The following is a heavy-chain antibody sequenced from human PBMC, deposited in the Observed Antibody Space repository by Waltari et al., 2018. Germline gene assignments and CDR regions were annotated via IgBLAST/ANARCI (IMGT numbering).Heavy chain of an antibody. J-gene: IGHJ6*02. CDR2: IYTRGST. CDR3: ARQSPKYYDSLTGYYNAMDV. Sequence: QVQLQESGPGLVKPSETLSLTCTVSGGSISSYYWSWIRQPAGKGLEGIGRIYTRGSTNYNPSLKSRVTMSVDTSKNQFSLKLSSVTAADTAVYYCARQSPKYYDSLTGYYNAMDVWGQGTTVTVSS. CDR1: GGSISSYY. D-gene: IGHD3-9*01. V-gene: IGHV4-4*07.